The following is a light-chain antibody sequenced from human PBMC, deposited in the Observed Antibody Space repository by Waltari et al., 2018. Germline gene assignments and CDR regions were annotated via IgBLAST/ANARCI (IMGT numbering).Light chain of an antibody. J-gene: IGLJ2*01. Sequence: SYVLTQPPSVSVDPGKTARITCGGNNIGSKSVHWYQQKPGQAPVLVIYDERDRPSGSPERFSGSNSGNAATLTISRAEAGDEAVYSWQVWDSTSDHYVIFGGGTKLTVL. CDR1: NIGSKS. V-gene: IGLV3-21*04. CDR3: QVWDSTSDHYVI. CDR2: DER.